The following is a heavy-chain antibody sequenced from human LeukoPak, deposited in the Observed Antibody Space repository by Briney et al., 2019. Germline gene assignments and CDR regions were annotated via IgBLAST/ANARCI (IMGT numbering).Heavy chain of an antibody. CDR3: APGSATRGVPYFDY. J-gene: IGHJ4*02. Sequence: SETLSLTCPFTGCSILHYCLGWLRQPPGKGLEWIAYLFYSGSTDYNPSLESRVTISVDTSKNQFSLKLRSVTAADTAVYYCAPGSATRGVPYFDYWGQGTLVTVSS. CDR1: GCSILHYC. D-gene: IGHD1-1*01. CDR2: LFYSGST. V-gene: IGHV4-59*01.